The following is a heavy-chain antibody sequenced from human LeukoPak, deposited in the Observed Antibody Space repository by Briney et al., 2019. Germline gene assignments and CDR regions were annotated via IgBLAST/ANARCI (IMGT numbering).Heavy chain of an antibody. CDR3: ARQRDWGMYSSSD. V-gene: IGHV4-39*01. Sequence: SETLSLTCTVSGGSISSSSYYWGWIRQPPGKGLEWIGSIYYSGSTYYNPSLKSRVTISVDTSKNQFSLKLSSVTAADTAVYYCARQRDWGMYSSSDWGQGTLVTVSS. D-gene: IGHD6-19*01. CDR1: GGSISSSSYY. CDR2: IYYSGST. J-gene: IGHJ4*02.